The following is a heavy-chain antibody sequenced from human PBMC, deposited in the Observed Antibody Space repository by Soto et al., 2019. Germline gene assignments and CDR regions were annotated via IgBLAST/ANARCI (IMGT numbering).Heavy chain of an antibody. CDR1: GGSISSYY. V-gene: IGHV4-59*01. CDR3: ARTWTRRQVGSVAAAGPRFDY. D-gene: IGHD6-25*01. CDR2: IYYSGST. J-gene: IGHJ4*02. Sequence: SETLSLTCTVSGGSISSYYWTWIRQPPGKGLEWIGNIYYSGSTSYNPALKSRVTISVDTSKNQFSLILSSVNTVDTAVYYCARTWTRRQVGSVAAAGPRFDYWGQGILVTVS.